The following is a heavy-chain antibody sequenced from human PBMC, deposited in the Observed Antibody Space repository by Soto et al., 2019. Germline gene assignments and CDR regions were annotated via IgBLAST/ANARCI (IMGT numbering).Heavy chain of an antibody. V-gene: IGHV4-39*01. Sequence: QLQLQESGPGLVKPSETLSLTCTVSGGSISSSSYYWGWIRQPPGKGLEWIGSIYYSGSTYYNPSLKSRVTISVDTSKNQFSLKLSSVTAADTAVYYCARRQQLVPDEYFQHWGQGTLVTVSS. D-gene: IGHD6-13*01. CDR1: GGSISSSSYY. CDR2: IYYSGST. CDR3: ARRQQLVPDEYFQH. J-gene: IGHJ1*01.